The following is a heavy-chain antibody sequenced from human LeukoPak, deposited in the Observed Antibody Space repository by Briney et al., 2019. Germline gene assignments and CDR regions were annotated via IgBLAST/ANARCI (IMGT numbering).Heavy chain of an antibody. Sequence: ASVKVSCKASGYTFTGYYMHWVRQAPGQGLEWMGRINPNIGGTNYAQKFQGKVTMTRDTSISTAYMELSRLRSDDTAVYYCAREDPRITVTHDYWGQGTLVTVSS. J-gene: IGHJ4*02. D-gene: IGHD4-11*01. CDR1: GYTFTGYY. V-gene: IGHV1-2*06. CDR2: INPNIGGT. CDR3: AREDPRITVTHDY.